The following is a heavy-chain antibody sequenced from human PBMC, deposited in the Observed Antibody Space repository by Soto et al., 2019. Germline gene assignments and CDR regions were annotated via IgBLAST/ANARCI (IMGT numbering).Heavy chain of an antibody. D-gene: IGHD3-22*01. J-gene: IGHJ5*02. CDR1: GRSISSGCYS. V-gene: IGHV4-30-2*01. Sequence: SDTLSLTCAVSGRSISSGCYSWSWIRQPPGKSLEWIGYIYHSGSTYYNPSLKSRVTISVDRSKNQFSLKLSSVTAADTAVYYCASANLYYDSSGYLGWFDPWGEGTLVT. CDR3: ASANLYYDSSGYLGWFDP. CDR2: IYHSGST.